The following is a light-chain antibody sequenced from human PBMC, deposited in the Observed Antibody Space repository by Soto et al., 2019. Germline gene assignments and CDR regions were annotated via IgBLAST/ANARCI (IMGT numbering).Light chain of an antibody. V-gene: IGKV3-20*01. CDR3: QQYGSSPFT. CDR1: QRVSSSY. Sequence: EIVLTQSPGTLSLSPGERATLSCRASQRVSSSYLAWYQQKPGQAPRLLIYGASIRATGIPDRFSGSGSGTDFTLTISRLEPEDFALYYCQQYGSSPFTFVQGTKLEIK. CDR2: GAS. J-gene: IGKJ2*01.